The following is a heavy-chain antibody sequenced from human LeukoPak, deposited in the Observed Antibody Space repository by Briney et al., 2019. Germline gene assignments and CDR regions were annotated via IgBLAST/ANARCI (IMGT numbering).Heavy chain of an antibody. CDR3: ARGPGSGFDP. J-gene: IGHJ5*02. CDR2: INSNGTST. Sequence: GGSLRLSCAASGFTFSKFWMHWVRQAPGKGPVWVSRINSNGTSTSYADSVKGRFIISRDNAKSTLSLQMNSLRAEDTAVYYCARGPGSGFDPWGQGTLVTVSS. V-gene: IGHV3-74*01. CDR1: GFTFSKFW.